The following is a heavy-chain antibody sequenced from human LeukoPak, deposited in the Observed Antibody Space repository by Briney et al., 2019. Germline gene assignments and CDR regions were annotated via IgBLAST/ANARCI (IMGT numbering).Heavy chain of an antibody. J-gene: IGHJ5*02. CDR3: AKGPVGYCGGGSCYHWFDP. CDR2: IRYDGSNK. CDR1: GFTFSTYG. Sequence: GGSLRLSCAASGFTFSTYGMHWVRQAPGKGLEWVAFIRYDGSNKDYVDSVKGRFTISRDNSKNTLYLQMNSLRAEDTAVYYCAKGPVGYCGGGSCYHWFDPWGQGTPVTVSS. D-gene: IGHD2-15*01. V-gene: IGHV3-30*02.